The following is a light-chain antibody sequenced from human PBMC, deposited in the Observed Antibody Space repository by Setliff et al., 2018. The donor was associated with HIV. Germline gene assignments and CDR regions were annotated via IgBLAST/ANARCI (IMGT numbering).Light chain of an antibody. CDR2: AVS. CDR3: SSYTGRSTFV. CDR1: SSDVVDYNY. V-gene: IGLV2-14*03. J-gene: IGLJ1*01. Sequence: SVSGSPGQSITISCTGTSSDVVDYNYVSWYQQYPGKAPKLMIYAVSNRPSGVSNRFSGSKSGNTASLTISGLQAEDEADYYCSSYTGRSTFVFGTGTKVTVL.